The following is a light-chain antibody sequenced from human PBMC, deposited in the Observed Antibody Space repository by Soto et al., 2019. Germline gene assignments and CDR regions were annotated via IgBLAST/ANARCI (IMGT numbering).Light chain of an antibody. CDR3: QQYNSYSLS. CDR1: QSISSW. Sequence: DIQMTQSPPTLSASVGDRVTITCRASQSISSWLAWYQQKPGKAPKLLIYDASSLESGVPSRFSGSGSGTEFTLTISSLQPDDFATYYCQQYNSYSLSFGPGTKVDIK. CDR2: DAS. V-gene: IGKV1-5*01. J-gene: IGKJ3*01.